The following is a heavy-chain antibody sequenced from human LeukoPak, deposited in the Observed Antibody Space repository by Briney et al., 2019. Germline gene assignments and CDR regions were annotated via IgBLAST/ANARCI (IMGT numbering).Heavy chain of an antibody. CDR3: ARAGQGDFWSGLRYFDY. CDR1: GYTFTGYY. D-gene: IGHD3-3*01. V-gene: IGHV1-2*02. J-gene: IGHJ4*02. CDR2: INPNSGGT. Sequence: ASVKVSCKASGYTFTGYYTHWVRQAPGQGLEWMGWINPNSGGTNYAQKFQGRVTMTRDTSISTAYMELSRLRSDDTAVYYCARAGQGDFWSGLRYFDYWGQGTLVTVSS.